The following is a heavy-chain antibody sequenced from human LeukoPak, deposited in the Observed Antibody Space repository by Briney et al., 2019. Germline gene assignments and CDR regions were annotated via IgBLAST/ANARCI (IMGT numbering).Heavy chain of an antibody. J-gene: IGHJ4*02. V-gene: IGHV3-20*04. Sequence: GGSLRLSCAASGFTFDDYGMSWVRQAPGKGLEWVSGINWNGGSTGYADSVKGRFTISRDNAKNSLYLQMNSLRAEDTAVYYCASQITMVRGVIDDYWGQGTLVTVSS. CDR1: GFTFDDYG. CDR3: ASQITMVRGVIDDY. CDR2: INWNGGST. D-gene: IGHD3-10*01.